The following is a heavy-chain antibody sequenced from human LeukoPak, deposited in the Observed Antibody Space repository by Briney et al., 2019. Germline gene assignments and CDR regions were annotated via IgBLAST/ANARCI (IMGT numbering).Heavy chain of an antibody. J-gene: IGHJ4*02. Sequence: PGGSLRLSCAASGFIFASYGMSWVRRAPGKGLEWVSEISGSGSRTNYADSVKGRFTISRDNFKNRLYLQMNSLRAEDTAVYFCAKENFYYFDYWGLGTLVIVSS. CDR2: ISGSGSRT. CDR1: GFIFASYG. D-gene: IGHD2/OR15-2a*01. CDR3: AKENFYYFDY. V-gene: IGHV3-23*01.